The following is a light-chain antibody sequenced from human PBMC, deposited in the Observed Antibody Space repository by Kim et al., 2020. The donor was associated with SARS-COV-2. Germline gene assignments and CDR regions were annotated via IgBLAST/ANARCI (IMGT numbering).Light chain of an antibody. CDR2: LNSDGSH. CDR3: QTWGTGTWV. V-gene: IGLV4-69*01. J-gene: IGLJ3*02. Sequence: ASIKLPCTVRRGHHSCAHAWHQQQLEKGPRFLMKLNSDGSHTKGDGIPDRFSGSSSGAERYLTISSLQSEDEADYYCQTWGTGTWVFGGGTQLTVL. CDR1: RGHHSCA.